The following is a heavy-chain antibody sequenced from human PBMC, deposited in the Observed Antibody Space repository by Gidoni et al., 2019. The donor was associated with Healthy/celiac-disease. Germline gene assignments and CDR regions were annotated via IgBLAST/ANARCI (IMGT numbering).Heavy chain of an antibody. V-gene: IGHV1-18*01. CDR1: GYTHTSYG. Sequence: QVQLVQSGAEVKKPGASVKVTCKASGYTHTSYGISWVRQAPGQGLAWMGWISAYNGSTNYAQELQGGVTMTTDTATSTAYMERRSLSSDDTAVYYLARDRPTYYYDSSGPGPDYWDQGTLVTVSS. CDR2: ISAYNGST. J-gene: IGHJ4*02. D-gene: IGHD3-22*01. CDR3: ARDRPTYYYDSSGPGPDY.